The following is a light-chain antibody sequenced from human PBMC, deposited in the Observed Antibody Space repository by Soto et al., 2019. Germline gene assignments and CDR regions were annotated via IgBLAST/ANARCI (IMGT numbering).Light chain of an antibody. Sequence: IVLTQSPATLSLSTGERATLSCRASQSVSSYLAWYQQKPGQAHRHLIYDASNRASGIPARFSGSGYGTDFTHTISGLGTEEYAVYYCQQRSKWPLTFSGGTNVEIK. CDR2: DAS. J-gene: IGKJ4*01. V-gene: IGKV3-11*01. CDR3: QQRSKWPLT. CDR1: QSVSSY.